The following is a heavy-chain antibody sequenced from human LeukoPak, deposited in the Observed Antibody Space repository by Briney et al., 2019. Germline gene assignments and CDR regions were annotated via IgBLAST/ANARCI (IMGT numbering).Heavy chain of an antibody. Sequence: GGSLRLSCAASGFTFSRYWMHWVRQAPGKGLVWVSHINTDGSNTTYADSVKGRFTISRDNAKNTLYLQMNSLRAEDTAVYYCLITDLLWGQGALVTVSS. D-gene: IGHD1-26*01. J-gene: IGHJ4*02. CDR1: GFTFSRYW. CDR2: INTDGSNT. CDR3: LITDLL. V-gene: IGHV3-74*01.